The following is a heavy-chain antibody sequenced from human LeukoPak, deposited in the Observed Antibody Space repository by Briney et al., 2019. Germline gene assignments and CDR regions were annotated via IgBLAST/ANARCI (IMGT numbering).Heavy chain of an antibody. J-gene: IGHJ5*02. D-gene: IGHD3-3*01. CDR1: GGSISSYY. CDR3: ARDYDFWSGYYRYNWFDP. Sequence: SETLSLTCTVSGGSISSYYWSWIRQPAGKGLEWIGRIYTSGSTNYNPSLKSRVTMSVDTSKNQFSLKLSSVTAVDTAVYYCARDYDFWSGYYRYNWFDPWGQGTLVTVSS. V-gene: IGHV4-4*07. CDR2: IYTSGST.